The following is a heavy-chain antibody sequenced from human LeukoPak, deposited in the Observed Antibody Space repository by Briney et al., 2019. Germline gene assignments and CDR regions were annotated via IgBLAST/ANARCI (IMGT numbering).Heavy chain of an antibody. CDR1: GFTFSSYA. CDR3: AKGRFLPYHIVVVTAIVWLDY. CDR2: ISGSGGST. D-gene: IGHD2-21*02. J-gene: IGHJ4*02. V-gene: IGHV3-23*01. Sequence: PGGSLRLSCAASGFTFSSYAMSWVRQAPGKGLEWVSAISGSGGSTYYADSVKGRFTISRDNSKNTLYLQMNSLRAEDTAVYYCAKGRFLPYHIVVVTAIVWLDYWGQGTLVTVSS.